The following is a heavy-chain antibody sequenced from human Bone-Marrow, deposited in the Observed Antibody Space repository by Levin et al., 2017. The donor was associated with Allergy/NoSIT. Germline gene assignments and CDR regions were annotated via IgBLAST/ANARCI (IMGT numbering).Heavy chain of an antibody. J-gene: IGHJ4*02. CDR1: RFTFSNYH. D-gene: IGHD1-26*01. CDR3: ARGVGLNY. CDR2: ISPNGETT. V-gene: IGHV3-11*01. Sequence: GESLKISCTASRFTFSNYHMSWVRQAPGAGLEWLSYISPNGETTYYADSVRGRFTISRDNANDSLFLQLNSLRAEDTAIYYCARGVGLNYWGRGTLVTVSS.